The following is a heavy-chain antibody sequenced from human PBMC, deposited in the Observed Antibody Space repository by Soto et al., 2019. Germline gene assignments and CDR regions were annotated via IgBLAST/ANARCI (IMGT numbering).Heavy chain of an antibody. D-gene: IGHD2-2*01. Sequence: EVQLLESGGDLVQPGGSLRLSCAASGFTFSNYAMSWVRQAPGRGLEWVSCISGSGGGTFYADSVKGRFTISRDTSRNTLSLQMTSLRSDDTAVYYCVKAPRTSTSPQYFDYWGQGTRVTVSS. CDR3: VKAPRTSTSPQYFDY. CDR1: GFTFSNYA. V-gene: IGHV3-23*01. J-gene: IGHJ4*02. CDR2: ISGSGGGT.